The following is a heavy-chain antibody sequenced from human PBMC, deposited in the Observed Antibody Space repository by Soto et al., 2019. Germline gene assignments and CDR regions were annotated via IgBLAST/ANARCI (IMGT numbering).Heavy chain of an antibody. CDR3: ATVDGVVGIWFDP. CDR1: GYSFTGHY. D-gene: IGHD3-3*01. CDR2: INPNSGST. J-gene: IGHJ5*02. Sequence: ASVKVSCKASGYSFTGHYIHWVRQAPGQGLEWVGWINPNSGSTTYAQRFQGRVTMTRDTSISTAYMELSSLTSDDTAILYCATVDGVVGIWFDPWGQGTLVTVSS. V-gene: IGHV1-2*02.